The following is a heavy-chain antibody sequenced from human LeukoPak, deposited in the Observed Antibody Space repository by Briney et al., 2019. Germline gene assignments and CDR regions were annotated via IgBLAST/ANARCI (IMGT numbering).Heavy chain of an antibody. D-gene: IGHD3-22*01. CDR3: ARVKGGYTDRPYDY. J-gene: IGHJ4*02. Sequence: GGSLRLSCAASGFIFSTYGMSWVRQAPGKGLEWVSSISSSSSYIYYADSVKGRFTISRDNAKNSLYLQMNSLRAEDTAVYYCARVKGGYTDRPYDYWGQGTLVTISS. V-gene: IGHV3-21*01. CDR1: GFIFSTYG. CDR2: ISSSSSYI.